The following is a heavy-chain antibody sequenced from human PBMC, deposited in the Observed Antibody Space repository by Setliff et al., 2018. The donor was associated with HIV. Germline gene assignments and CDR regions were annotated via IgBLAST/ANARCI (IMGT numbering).Heavy chain of an antibody. CDR2: ICYTGRT. V-gene: IGHV4-39*01. J-gene: IGHJ4*02. Sequence: PSETLSLTCTVPGGSISSNNFCWDWIRQPPEKGLEWIATICYTGRTYYNPSLKSRVAISVDTSKNLFSLRLTSLTAADTAFYYCSRHPFAGTVDYWGQATLVTVS. D-gene: IGHD1-1*01. CDR1: GGSISSNNFC. CDR3: SRHPFAGTVDY.